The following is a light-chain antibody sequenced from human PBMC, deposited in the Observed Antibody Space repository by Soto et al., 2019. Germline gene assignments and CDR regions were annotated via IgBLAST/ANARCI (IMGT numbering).Light chain of an antibody. V-gene: IGKV3-20*01. Sequence: ETVLTQSPGTLSLSPGERATLSCRASRSVSASYLAWYQQKPGQAPRLLIYGASSRATGFPDRFSGSGSRTDFTLTISRLEPEDSAVYYCQQYDTSATFGQGTKLEI. CDR1: RSVSASY. J-gene: IGKJ2*01. CDR3: QQYDTSAT. CDR2: GAS.